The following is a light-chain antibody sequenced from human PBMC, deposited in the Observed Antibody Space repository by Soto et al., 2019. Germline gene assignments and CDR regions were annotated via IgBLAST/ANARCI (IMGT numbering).Light chain of an antibody. Sequence: AIQMTQSPSSLSASVGDRVTITCRASQGIRNELAWYQQSPGKAPKLLIYAASFVQDGVPSRFRGAGSGTDFTLTISNLQPEDFATYYCLQDYDSPRTCGQGTKVEV. J-gene: IGKJ1*01. CDR1: QGIRNE. V-gene: IGKV1-6*01. CDR3: LQDYDSPRT. CDR2: AAS.